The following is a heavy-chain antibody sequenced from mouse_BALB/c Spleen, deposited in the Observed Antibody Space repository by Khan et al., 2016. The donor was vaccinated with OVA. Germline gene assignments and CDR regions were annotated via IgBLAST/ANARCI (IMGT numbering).Heavy chain of an antibody. CDR3: ARGNYYRYYFDY. Sequence: EVKLEESGPGLVKPSQSLSLTCTVTGYSITSGYAWNWIRQFPGNKLEWMGYISYSGVTSYTPSLKSRISITRDTSKNQFFLQLNSVTTEDTATDYCARGNYYRYYFDYWGQGTTLTVSS. CDR1: GYSITSGYA. D-gene: IGHD1-1*01. CDR2: ISYSGVT. J-gene: IGHJ2*01. V-gene: IGHV3-2*02.